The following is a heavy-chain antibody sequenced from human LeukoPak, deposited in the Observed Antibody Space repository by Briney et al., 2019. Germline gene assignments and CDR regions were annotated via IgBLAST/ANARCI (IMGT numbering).Heavy chain of an antibody. CDR3: TRDLEFGLPTGYYFDY. CDR1: GFTFGDYA. V-gene: IGHV3-49*04. J-gene: IGHJ4*02. D-gene: IGHD3/OR15-3a*01. Sequence: GGSLRLSCTASGFTFGDYAMSWVRQAPGKGLEWVGFIRSKAYGGTTEYAASVKGRFTISRDDSKSIAYLQMNSLKTEDTAVYYCTRDLEFGLPTGYYFDYWGQGTLVTVSS. CDR2: IRSKAYGGTT.